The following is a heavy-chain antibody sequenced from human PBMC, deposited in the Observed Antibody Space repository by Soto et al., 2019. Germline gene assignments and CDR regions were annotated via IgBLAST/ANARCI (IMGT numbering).Heavy chain of an antibody. D-gene: IGHD3-16*01. CDR3: ARDRVAGIWGDAFDI. CDR2: INPYNANT. Sequence: ASVKVSCKTSGSTFTNHEINGVGQPPGQGLEWMGWINPYNANTNYAQKLQGRVTMTTDTSTTTAYMDLRSLTSDDTAVYYCARDRVAGIWGDAFDIWGQGTVVTVSS. CDR1: GSTFTNHE. V-gene: IGHV1-18*04. J-gene: IGHJ3*02.